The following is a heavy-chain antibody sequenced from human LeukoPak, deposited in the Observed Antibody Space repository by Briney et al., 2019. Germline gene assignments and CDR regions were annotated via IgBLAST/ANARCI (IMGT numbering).Heavy chain of an antibody. CDR2: IYYSGST. J-gene: IGHJ3*02. D-gene: IGHD2-2*01. CDR3: ARDRCNGTSCSGRVAFDI. CDR1: GFTFGDYA. Sequence: PGGSLRLSCTASGFTFGDYAMSWFRQPPGKGLEWIGSIYYSGSTYYNPSLKSRLTMSVDTSKNQFSLKLRSVTAADTAVYYCARDRCNGTSCSGRVAFDIWGQGTMITVSS. V-gene: IGHV4-39*07.